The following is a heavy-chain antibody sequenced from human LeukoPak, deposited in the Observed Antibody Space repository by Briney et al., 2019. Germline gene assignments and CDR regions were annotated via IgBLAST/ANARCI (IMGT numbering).Heavy chain of an antibody. D-gene: IGHD2-2*01. V-gene: IGHV1-2*02. Sequence: GASVKVSCKASGYTFTGYYMHWVRQAPGQGLEWMGWINPNSGGTNYAQKFQGRVTMTRDTSISTAYMELSRLRSDDTAVYYCARDGPAASTDRVVAFDIWGEGAMVTVSS. J-gene: IGHJ3*02. CDR2: INPNSGGT. CDR1: GYTFTGYY. CDR3: ARDGPAASTDRVVAFDI.